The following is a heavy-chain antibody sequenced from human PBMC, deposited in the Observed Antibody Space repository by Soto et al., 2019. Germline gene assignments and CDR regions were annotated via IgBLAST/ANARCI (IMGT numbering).Heavy chain of an antibody. Sequence: SETLSLTCTVSGDSISSGGYYWSWIRQHPGKGLEWIGYIYYSGSTYYNPSLKSRVTISVDTSKNQFSLKLGSVTAADTAVYYCARERNYDSSGYRYYNGMDVWGQGTTVTVSS. V-gene: IGHV4-31*03. D-gene: IGHD3-22*01. CDR3: ARERNYDSSGYRYYNGMDV. CDR2: IYYSGST. CDR1: GDSISSGGYY. J-gene: IGHJ6*02.